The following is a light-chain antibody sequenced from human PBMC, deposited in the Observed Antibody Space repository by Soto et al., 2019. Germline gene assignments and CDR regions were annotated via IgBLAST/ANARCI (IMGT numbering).Light chain of an antibody. CDR1: QSISSY. V-gene: IGKV1-39*01. J-gene: IGKJ1*01. CDR2: AAS. CDR3: QQSYSTPRT. Sequence: DIQMTQSPSSLSAPVGDRVTITCRASQSISSYLNWYQQKPGKAPKLLIYAASSLQSGVPSRFSGSGSGTDFPLAISSLQPEDFATYYCQQSYSTPRTFGQGTKVEIK.